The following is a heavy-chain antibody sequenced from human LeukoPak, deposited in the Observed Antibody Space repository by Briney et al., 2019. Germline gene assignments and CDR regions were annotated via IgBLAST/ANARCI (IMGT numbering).Heavy chain of an antibody. Sequence: GASVKVSCKASGYTFNDYYMHWVRQAPGQGLEWMGWINPNSAGTNYAQKFEGRVTMTRDTSISTAYMELSRLRSDDTAVYYCAREDSGWYVDYWGQGTLVTVSS. D-gene: IGHD6-19*01. J-gene: IGHJ4*02. V-gene: IGHV1-2*02. CDR1: GYTFNDYY. CDR2: INPNSAGT. CDR3: AREDSGWYVDY.